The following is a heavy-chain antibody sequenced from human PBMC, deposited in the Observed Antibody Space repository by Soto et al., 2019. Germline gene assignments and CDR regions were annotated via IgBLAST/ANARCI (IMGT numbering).Heavy chain of an antibody. J-gene: IGHJ4*02. CDR1: GFTFGNFW. V-gene: IGHV3-7*01. Sequence: LRLSCAASGFTFGNFWMDWVRQAPGKGLEWLANISPDASEKHYVDSVQGRFTISRDNAKNSLYLQMRSLTAEDSALYYCSRSLDSWGQGTRVTVSS. CDR3: SRSLDS. CDR2: ISPDASEK.